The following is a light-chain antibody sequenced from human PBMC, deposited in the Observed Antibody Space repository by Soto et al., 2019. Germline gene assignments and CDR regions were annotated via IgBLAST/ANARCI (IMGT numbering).Light chain of an antibody. CDR2: DNN. CDR3: QSFDSSLSGVV. J-gene: IGLJ2*01. V-gene: IGLV1-40*01. CDR1: SSNIGAGYD. Sequence: QSVLTQPPSVSGAPGQRVTISCTGCSSNIGAGYDVHWYQQFPGTAPKLLIFDNNNRPSGVPDRFSGSKSGTSASLAITGLQTEDEADYYCQSFDSSLSGVVFAGGTKLTVL.